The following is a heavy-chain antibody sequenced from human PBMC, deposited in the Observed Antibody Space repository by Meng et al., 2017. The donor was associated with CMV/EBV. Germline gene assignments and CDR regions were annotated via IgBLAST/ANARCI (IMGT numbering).Heavy chain of an antibody. CDR3: ARDYGDYVFDY. CDR1: GYTFTGYY. Sequence: ASVKVSCKASGYTFTGYYMHWVRQAPGQGLEWMGWINPNSGGTNYAQKFQGRVTMTRDTSTSTVYMELNSLRSEDTAVYSCARDYGDYVFDYWGQGTLVTVSS. J-gene: IGHJ4*02. D-gene: IGHD4-17*01. V-gene: IGHV1-2*02. CDR2: INPNSGGT.